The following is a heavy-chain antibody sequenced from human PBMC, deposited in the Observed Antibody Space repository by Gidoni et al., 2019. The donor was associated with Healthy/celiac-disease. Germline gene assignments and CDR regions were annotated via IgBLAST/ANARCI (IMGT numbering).Heavy chain of an antibody. CDR2: IYPGDSDT. Sequence: EVQLVQSGAEVKKPGEALKISCKGSGYSFTSYWIGWVRQMPGKGLEWMGIIYPGDSDTRYSPSVQGQVTISADKSISTAYLQWSSLKASDTAMYYCARHLPDCGGDCALDYWGQGTLVTVSS. CDR1: GYSFTSYW. J-gene: IGHJ4*02. CDR3: ARHLPDCGGDCALDY. V-gene: IGHV5-51*01. D-gene: IGHD2-21*01.